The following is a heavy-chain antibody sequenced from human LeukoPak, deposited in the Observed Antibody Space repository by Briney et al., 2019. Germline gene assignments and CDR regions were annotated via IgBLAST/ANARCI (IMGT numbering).Heavy chain of an antibody. CDR1: GFTFSSYA. CDR2: ISYDGSNK. J-gene: IGHJ6*02. V-gene: IGHV3-30-3*01. Sequence: PGRSLRLSCAASGFTFSSYAMHWVRQAPGKGLEWVAVISYDGSNKYYADSVKGRFTISRDNSKNTLYLQMNSLRAEDTAVYYCARDGGSGWAREGYYGMDVWGQGTTVTVSS. D-gene: IGHD6-19*01. CDR3: ARDGGSGWAREGYYGMDV.